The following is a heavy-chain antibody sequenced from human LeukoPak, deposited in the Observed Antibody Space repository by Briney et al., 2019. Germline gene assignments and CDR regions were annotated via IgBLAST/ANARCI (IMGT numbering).Heavy chain of an antibody. J-gene: IGHJ5*02. D-gene: IGHD4-11*01. CDR2: IIPIFGTA. Sequence: SVKVSCXASGGTFSSYAISWVRQAPGQGLEWMGGIIPIFGTANYAQKFQGRVTITTDESTSTAYMELSSLRSEDTAVYYCARRYDYSNSFDPWGQGTLVTVSS. CDR1: GGTFSSYA. V-gene: IGHV1-69*05. CDR3: ARRYDYSNSFDP.